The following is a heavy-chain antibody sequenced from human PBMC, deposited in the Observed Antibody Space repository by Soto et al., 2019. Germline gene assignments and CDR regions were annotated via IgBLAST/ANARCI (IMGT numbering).Heavy chain of an antibody. CDR2: ISWDSAIK. CDR1: GFTFHDHG. J-gene: IGHJ4*02. D-gene: IGHD3-10*01. Sequence: EVQLVESGGGLVQPGGSLRLSCVASGFTFHDHGMHWVRQVPGRGLEWVSGISWDSAIKDYGDSVDGRFTISRDNSKNSLYLQLDILRLEDTAIYYCASLAIGTIIRGAPDFWGQGTLFTVSS. V-gene: IGHV3-9*01. CDR3: ASLAIGTIIRGAPDF.